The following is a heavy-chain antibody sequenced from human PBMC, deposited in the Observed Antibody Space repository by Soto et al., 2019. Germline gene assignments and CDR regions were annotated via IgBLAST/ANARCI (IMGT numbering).Heavy chain of an antibody. CDR1: GFTFKTYW. Sequence: GGSLRLSCAVSGFTFKTYWMHWVRHAPGKGLVWVSRINQDGTRTDYADSVKGRVTISRDNAKDTVYLQMSSLRVEDTAVYYCVRDDPGRPDLFDYWGQGTLVTVSS. CDR3: VRDDPGRPDLFDY. V-gene: IGHV3-74*01. J-gene: IGHJ4*02. CDR2: INQDGTRT.